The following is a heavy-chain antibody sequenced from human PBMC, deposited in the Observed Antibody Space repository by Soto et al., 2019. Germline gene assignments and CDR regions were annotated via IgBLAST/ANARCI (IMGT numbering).Heavy chain of an antibody. CDR3: ATVRTYSSSSAVAFDI. Sequence: GASVKVSCKASGYPFTKFGINWVRQAPGKGLEWMGGFDPEDGETIYAQKFQGRVTMTEDTSTDTAYMELSSLRSENTAVYYCATVRTYSSSSAVAFDIWGQGTMVTVSS. CDR2: FDPEDGET. CDR1: GYPFTKFG. D-gene: IGHD6-6*01. J-gene: IGHJ3*02. V-gene: IGHV1-24*01.